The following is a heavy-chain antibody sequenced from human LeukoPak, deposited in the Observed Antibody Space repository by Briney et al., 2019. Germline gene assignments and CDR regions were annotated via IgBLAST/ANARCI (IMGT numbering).Heavy chain of an antibody. V-gene: IGHV4-59*08. Sequence: SETLSLTCTVSGGSISSYYWSWIRQPPWKGLEWIGYIYYSGSTNYNPSLKSRVTISVDTSKNQFSLKLSSVTAADTAVYYCARHERRDYYYYMDVWGKGTTVTVSS. CDR3: ARHERRDYYYYMDV. CDR2: IYYSGST. J-gene: IGHJ6*03. CDR1: GGSISSYY.